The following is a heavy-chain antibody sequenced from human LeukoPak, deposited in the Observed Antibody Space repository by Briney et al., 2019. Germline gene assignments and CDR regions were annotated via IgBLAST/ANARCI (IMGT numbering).Heavy chain of an antibody. D-gene: IGHD3-22*01. V-gene: IGHV3-23*01. CDR1: GFTFSGDA. J-gene: IGHJ3*02. CDR3: ARGRHSYESSDYYYEGDAFDI. CDR2: ISGSGGST. Sequence: GGSLRLSCAASGFTFSGDAMSWVRQAPGKGLEWVSAISGSGGSTYYADSVKGRFTISRDNSKNTLYLQMNSLRAEDTAVYYCARGRHSYESSDYYYEGDAFDIWGQGTMVTVSS.